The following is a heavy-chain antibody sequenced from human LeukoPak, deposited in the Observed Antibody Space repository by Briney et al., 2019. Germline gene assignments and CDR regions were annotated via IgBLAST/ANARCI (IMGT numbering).Heavy chain of an antibody. D-gene: IGHD6-13*01. CDR1: GYTFTGYY. V-gene: IGHV1-2*02. J-gene: IGHJ4*02. CDR3: ARRDLVAAAGSDY. CDR2: INPNSGGT. Sequence: ASVKVSCKASGYTFTGYYMHWVRQAPGQGLERMGWINPNSGGTNYAQKFQGRVTMTRDTSISTAYMELSRLRSDDTAVYYCARRDLVAAAGSDYWGQGTLVTVSS.